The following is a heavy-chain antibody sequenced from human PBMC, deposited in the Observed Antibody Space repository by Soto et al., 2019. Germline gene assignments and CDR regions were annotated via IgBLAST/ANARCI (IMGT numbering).Heavy chain of an antibody. J-gene: IGHJ4*02. CDR2: IDLSGTTR. CDR1: GFSFSDYS. CDR3: TKDRVPDGIYSFDY. Sequence: EVQLLESGGDLVQPGGSLRLSCAASGFSFSDYSMNWVRQAPGRGLEWVAFIDLSGTTRDYRESVKGRFTISKDKSMNTVYLQMNSLRVEDAAVSYCTKDRVPDGIYSFDYWGQGALVTVSS. V-gene: IGHV3-23*03. D-gene: IGHD2-15*01.